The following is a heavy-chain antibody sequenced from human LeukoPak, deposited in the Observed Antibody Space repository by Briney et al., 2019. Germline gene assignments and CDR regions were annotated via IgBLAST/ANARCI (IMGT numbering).Heavy chain of an antibody. CDR3: AANSADYNTLGSSYKV. V-gene: IGHV4-38-2*02. CDR2: IYHSGST. Sequence: SETLSLTCTVSGYSISSGYYWAWIRQPPGKGLEWIGSIYHSGSTNYNPSLKSRVTISVDTSKNQFSLKLSSVTAADTAVYYCAANSADYNTLGSSYKVWGQGTLVTVSS. CDR1: GYSISSGYY. D-gene: IGHD3-10*01. J-gene: IGHJ4*02.